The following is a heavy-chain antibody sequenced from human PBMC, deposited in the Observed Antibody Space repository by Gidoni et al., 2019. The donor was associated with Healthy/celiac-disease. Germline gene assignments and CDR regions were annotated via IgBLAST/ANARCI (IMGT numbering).Heavy chain of an antibody. J-gene: IGHJ4*02. CDR3: ARDPLAAAVDY. V-gene: IGHV3-11*01. CDR1: GFTFSDYY. Sequence: QVQLVESGGGLVKPGGSLRLSCATSGFTFSDYYMSWIRQAPGKGLEWVSYISSRGSTIDYEDSVKGRCTISRDNAKNSLYLQMNSLRAEDTAVYYCARDPLAAAVDYWGQGTLVTVSS. D-gene: IGHD6-13*01. CDR2: ISSRGSTI.